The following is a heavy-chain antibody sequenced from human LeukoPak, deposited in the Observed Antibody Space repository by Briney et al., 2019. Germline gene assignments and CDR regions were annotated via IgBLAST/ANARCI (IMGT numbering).Heavy chain of an antibody. CDR1: GGTFSNSG. V-gene: IGHV1-69*04. CDR2: IVPILGIP. D-gene: IGHD3-16*01. J-gene: IGHJ3*02. CDR3: ARDFTDDAFDI. Sequence: SVKVSCKPSGGTFSNSGFSWVRQAPGQGLEWMGRIVPILGIPSYAQKFQGRVTITADKSTNTAYMELSSLRSDDTAMYYCARDFTDDAFDIWGQGTMVTVS.